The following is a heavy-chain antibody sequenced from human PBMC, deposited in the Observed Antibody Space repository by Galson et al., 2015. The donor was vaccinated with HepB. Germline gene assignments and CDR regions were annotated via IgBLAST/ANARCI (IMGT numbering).Heavy chain of an antibody. J-gene: IGHJ4*02. D-gene: IGHD3-10*01. V-gene: IGHV3-30*18. CDR3: AKDLMRGDMVRGLIIYEALDY. Sequence: SLRLSCAASGFGFNNYGMHWVRQAPGKGLEWVAVISYDGSNKYYGDSVKGRFTISRDKSKNTLYLQMNGLRAEDTAVYYCAKDLMRGDMVRGLIIYEALDYWGQGTLVTVSS. CDR1: GFGFNNYG. CDR2: ISYDGSNK.